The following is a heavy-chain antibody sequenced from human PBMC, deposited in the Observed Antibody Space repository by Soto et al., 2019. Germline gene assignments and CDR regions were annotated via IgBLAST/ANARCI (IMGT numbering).Heavy chain of an antibody. CDR3: AREPPETSKSNPYSSGWYNWFDP. J-gene: IGHJ5*02. CDR2: IYYSGST. V-gene: IGHV4-30-4*01. CDR1: GGSISSGDYY. D-gene: IGHD6-19*01. Sequence: SETLSLTCTVSGGSISSGDYYWSWIRQPPGKGLEWIGYIYYSGSTYYNPSLKSRVTISVDTSKNQFSLKLSSVTAADTAVYYCAREPPETSKSNPYSSGWYNWFDPWGQGTLVTVSS.